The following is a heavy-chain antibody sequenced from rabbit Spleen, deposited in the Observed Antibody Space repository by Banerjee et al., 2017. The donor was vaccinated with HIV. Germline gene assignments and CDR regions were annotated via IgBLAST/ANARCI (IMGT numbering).Heavy chain of an antibody. J-gene: IGHJ4*01. Sequence: QEQLEESGGGLVQPEGSLTLTCTASGFSFSSRYYMCWVRQAPGKGLEWIGCVGSGATGNTYYASWAKGRFTISKTSSTTVTLQMTSLTAADTATYFCARDLVAVIGWNFNLWGQGTLVTVS. CDR1: GFSFSSRYY. D-gene: IGHD1-1*01. V-gene: IGHV1S45*01. CDR2: VGSGATGNT. CDR3: ARDLVAVIGWNFNL.